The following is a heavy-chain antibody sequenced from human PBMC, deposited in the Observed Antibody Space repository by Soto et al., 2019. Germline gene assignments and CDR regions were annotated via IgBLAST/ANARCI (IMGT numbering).Heavy chain of an antibody. D-gene: IGHD4-4*01. J-gene: IGHJ5*02. CDR1: GDSISSSRYY. CDR3: ASLTVTYTWFDP. Sequence: LTCTVSGDSISSSRYYWGWVRQPPGKGLEWIGSIYHRGSTYYSPSLKSRVTISVDTSKNQFSLKLSSVTAADTAVYYCASLTVTYTWFDPWGQGTLVTVSS. V-gene: IGHV4-39*07. CDR2: IYHRGST.